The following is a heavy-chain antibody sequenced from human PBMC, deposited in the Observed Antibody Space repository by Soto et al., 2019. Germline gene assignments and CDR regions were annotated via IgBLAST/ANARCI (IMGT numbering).Heavy chain of an antibody. V-gene: IGHV1-18*01. Sequence: ASVKVSCKASGYTFTSYGISWVRQAPGQGLEWMGWISAYNGNTNYAQKLQGRVTMTTDTSTSTAYMELRSLRSDDTAVYYCARPFGGVIVVDDGGMDVWGQGTTVTVS. CDR3: ARPFGGVIVVDDGGMDV. J-gene: IGHJ6*02. D-gene: IGHD3-16*02. CDR2: ISAYNGNT. CDR1: GYTFTSYG.